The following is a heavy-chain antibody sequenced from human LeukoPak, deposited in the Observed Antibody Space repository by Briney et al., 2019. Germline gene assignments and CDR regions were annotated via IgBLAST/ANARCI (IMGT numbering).Heavy chain of an antibody. CDR1: GYTFISYG. CDR2: ISAYNDNT. CDR3: ARAKAVVANPFDY. J-gene: IGHJ4*01. D-gene: IGHD2-15*01. V-gene: IGHV1-18*01. Sequence: ASVKVSCKASGYTFISYGISWVRQAPGQGLEWMGWISAYNDNTIYAQKLQGRVTMTTDTSTSTAYMELRSLTSDDTAVYYCARAKAVVANPFDYWGQGTLVTVSS.